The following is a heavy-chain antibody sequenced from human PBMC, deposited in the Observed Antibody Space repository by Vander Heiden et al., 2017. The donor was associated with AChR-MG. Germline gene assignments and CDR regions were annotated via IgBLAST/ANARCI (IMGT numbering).Heavy chain of an antibody. CDR1: GLTLTGYY. Sequence: EAQLMESGGGWVKPGGSLRLSCEASGLTLTGYYMNWVRQARGKGLEWVSSINSGSIYISYAGSVKGRFTISRDNAKNSLFLQMNSLRVEDTAVYYCARMRAVSAYNDGFDIWGQGTMVSVSS. D-gene: IGHD1-1*01. CDR3: ARMRAVSAYNDGFDI. CDR2: INSGSIYI. J-gene: IGHJ3*02. V-gene: IGHV3-21*02.